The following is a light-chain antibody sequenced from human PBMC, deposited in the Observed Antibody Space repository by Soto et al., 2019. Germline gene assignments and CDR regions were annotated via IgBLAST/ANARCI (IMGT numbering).Light chain of an antibody. V-gene: IGLV2-14*01. CDR2: DVS. Sequence: QSALTQPASVSGSPGQSITISCTGTSSDVGGYNYVSWYQQHPGNAPKLMIYDVSNRPSGVSNRFSGSKSGNTASLTISGLHAEDEADYYCHSYTSSSTLGVFGGGTKLTVL. CDR1: SSDVGGYNY. J-gene: IGLJ2*01. CDR3: HSYTSSSTLGV.